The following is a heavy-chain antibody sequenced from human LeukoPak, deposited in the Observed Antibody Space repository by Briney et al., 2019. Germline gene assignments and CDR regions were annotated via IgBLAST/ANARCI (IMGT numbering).Heavy chain of an antibody. CDR1: GGSISGYF. Sequence: SETLSLTCTVSGGSISGYFWSWIRQSPGKGLEWIGRIYTSGSTNYSPSLKSRVTMSVDTSKNQFSLKLSSVTAADTAVYYCARDGSSWYFDYWGQGTLVTVSS. J-gene: IGHJ4*02. D-gene: IGHD6-13*01. CDR3: ARDGSSWYFDY. V-gene: IGHV4-4*07. CDR2: IYTSGST.